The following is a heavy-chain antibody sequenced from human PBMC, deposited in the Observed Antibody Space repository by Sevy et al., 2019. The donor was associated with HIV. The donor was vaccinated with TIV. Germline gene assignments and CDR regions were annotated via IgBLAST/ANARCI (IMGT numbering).Heavy chain of an antibody. Sequence: SETLSLTCTVSGGSISSYYRSWIRQPAGKGLEWIGRIYTGGSTNYNPSLKSRVTMSVDTSKNQFSLKLSSVTAADTAVYYCARALRLPTAVAGPGGMDVWGQGTTVTVSS. CDR2: IYTGGST. CDR3: ARALRLPTAVAGPGGMDV. D-gene: IGHD6-19*01. V-gene: IGHV4-4*07. J-gene: IGHJ6*02. CDR1: GGSISSYY.